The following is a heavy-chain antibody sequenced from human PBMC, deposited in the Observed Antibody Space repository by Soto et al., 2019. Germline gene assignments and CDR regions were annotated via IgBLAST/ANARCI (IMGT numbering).Heavy chain of an antibody. Sequence: EVQLVESGGGLVKPGGSLRLSCAASGFTFSSFNMDWVRQAPGKGLEWVSSISITGNYKYYADSLKGRFTISRDNAQNLLFLQMDSLRPGDTAVYYCASRRLGYCTGGTCPEFWGQGTLVTVTS. CDR1: GFTFSSFN. D-gene: IGHD2-15*01. CDR3: ASRRLGYCTGGTCPEF. J-gene: IGHJ4*02. CDR2: ISITGNYK. V-gene: IGHV3-21*01.